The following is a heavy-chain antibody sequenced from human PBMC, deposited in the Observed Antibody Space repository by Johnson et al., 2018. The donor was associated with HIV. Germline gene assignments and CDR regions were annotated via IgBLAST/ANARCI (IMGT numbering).Heavy chain of an antibody. D-gene: IGHD3-22*01. CDR2: ISYDGSNK. V-gene: IGHV3-30-3*01. CDR3: VRGGYYYDQAGAFDI. Sequence: QVQLVESGGGVVQPGRSLRLSCAASGFTFTSYTMHWVRQAPGKGLEWVALISYDGSNKYYADSVKGRFTISRDNSKNTLYLQMNSLRAEDTAVYYCVRGGYYYDQAGAFDIWGQGTMVTVSS. J-gene: IGHJ3*02. CDR1: GFTFTSYT.